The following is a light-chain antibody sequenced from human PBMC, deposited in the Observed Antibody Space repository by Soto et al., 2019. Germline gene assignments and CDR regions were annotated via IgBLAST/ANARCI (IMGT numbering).Light chain of an antibody. Sequence: EIVMTQSPATLSVSPGERATLSCRASQNISSNLAWYQPKPGQAPRVLIDGASTRATGIPARFSGSGSGTDFTLTISRLQSEDFAVYYCQQYNNWRWTFGQGTKVEIK. CDR2: GAS. CDR1: QNISSN. CDR3: QQYNNWRWT. V-gene: IGKV3-15*01. J-gene: IGKJ1*01.